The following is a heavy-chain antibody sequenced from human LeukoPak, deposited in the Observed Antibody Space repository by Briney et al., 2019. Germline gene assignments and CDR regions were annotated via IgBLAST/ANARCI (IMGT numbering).Heavy chain of an antibody. CDR3: ARDGGIEDWFDP. J-gene: IGHJ5*02. D-gene: IGHD1-26*01. V-gene: IGHV4-61*01. CDR2: IYYSGST. CDR1: GGSVSSGSYY. Sequence: PSETLSLTCTVSGGSVSSGSYYWSWIRQPPGKGLEWIGYIYYSGSTNYNPSLKSRVTISVDTSKNQFSLKLSSVTAADTAVYYCARDGGIEDWFDPWGQGTLVTVSS.